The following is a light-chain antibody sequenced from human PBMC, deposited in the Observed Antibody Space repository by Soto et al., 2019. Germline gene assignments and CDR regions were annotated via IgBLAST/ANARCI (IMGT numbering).Light chain of an antibody. V-gene: IGKV1-6*01. CDR3: LQDYNYPWT. CDR2: AAS. Sequence: IQMTQSPSSLSASVGDRVTITCRASQSITMYLNWYQQEPGKAPKLLIYAASSLQSGVPSRFSGSGSGTDFTLTISSLQPEDFATYYCLQDYNYPWTFGQGTKVDIK. J-gene: IGKJ1*01. CDR1: QSITMY.